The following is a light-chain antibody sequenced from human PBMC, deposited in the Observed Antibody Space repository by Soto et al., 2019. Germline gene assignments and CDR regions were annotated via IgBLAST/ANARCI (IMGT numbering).Light chain of an antibody. Sequence: QSALTQPASVSGSPGQSITISCTGTSSDVGGYDYVSWYQQHPGKAPKLLIYDVSTRPSGVSNRFSGSKSGNTASLTISGLQAEDEADFYCSSSTSSGSLLFGTGTKLTVL. V-gene: IGLV2-14*01. CDR3: SSSTSSGSLL. CDR1: SSDVGGYDY. J-gene: IGLJ1*01. CDR2: DVS.